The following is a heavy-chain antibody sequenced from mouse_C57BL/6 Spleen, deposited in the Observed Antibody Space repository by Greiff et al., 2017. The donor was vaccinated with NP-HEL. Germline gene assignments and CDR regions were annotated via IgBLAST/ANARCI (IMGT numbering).Heavy chain of an antibody. CDR1: GYTFTSYW. J-gene: IGHJ1*03. CDR2: IDPSDSYT. V-gene: IGHV1-50*01. Sequence: VQLQQPGAELVKPGASVKLSCKASGYTFTSYWMQWVKQRPGQGLEWTGEIDPSDSYTNYNQKFKGKATLTVDTSSSTAYMQLSSLTSEDSAVYYCARLDYGSSSWYFDVWGTGTTVTVSS. D-gene: IGHD1-1*01. CDR3: ARLDYGSSSWYFDV.